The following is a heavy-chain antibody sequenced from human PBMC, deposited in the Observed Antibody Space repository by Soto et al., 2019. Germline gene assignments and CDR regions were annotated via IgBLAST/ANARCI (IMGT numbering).Heavy chain of an antibody. V-gene: IGHV3-23*01. J-gene: IGHJ6*02. CDR2: ISGSGGST. Sequence: PGGSLRLSCAASGFTFSSYAMSWVRQAPGKGLEWVSAISGSGGSTYYADSVKGRFTISRDNSKNTLYLQMNSLRAEDTAVYYCAKFRLNYDFWSGYYKYYYYGMDFRGQGTKVTVSS. CDR3: AKFRLNYDFWSGYYKYYYYGMDF. CDR1: GFTFSSYA. D-gene: IGHD3-3*01.